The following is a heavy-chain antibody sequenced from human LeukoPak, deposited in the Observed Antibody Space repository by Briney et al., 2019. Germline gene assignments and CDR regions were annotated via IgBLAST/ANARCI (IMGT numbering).Heavy chain of an antibody. J-gene: IGHJ4*02. V-gene: IGHV1-46*01. CDR1: GYTFTSYY. CDR2: INPSGGST. D-gene: IGHD5-24*01. CDR3: AKGGPIDGPGY. Sequence: ASVKVSCKASGYTFTSYYMHWVRQALGQGLEWMGIINPSGGSTSYAQKFQGRVTMTRDTSTSTVYMELSSLRSEDTAVYYCAKGGPIDGPGYWGQGTLVTVSS.